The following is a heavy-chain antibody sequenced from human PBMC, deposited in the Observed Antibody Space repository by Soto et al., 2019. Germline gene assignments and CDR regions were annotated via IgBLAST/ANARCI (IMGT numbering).Heavy chain of an antibody. V-gene: IGHV1-18*04. D-gene: IGHD3-3*01. CDR1: GYTFSRHG. CDR3: ARGADAFSSGYYYEN. Sequence: QVQLVQSGAEVKKPGASVTVSCKASGYTFSRHGISWVRQAPGQGLEWMAWSGNTNYAQKFQGRLILTTTPSTRTADMELRSLRSDDTAGYYCARGADAFSSGYYYENWGQGTLDTVPS. CDR2: SGNT. J-gene: IGHJ4*02.